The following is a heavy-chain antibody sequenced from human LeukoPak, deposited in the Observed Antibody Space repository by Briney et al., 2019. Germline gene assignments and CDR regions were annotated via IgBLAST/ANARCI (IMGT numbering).Heavy chain of an antibody. Sequence: PGRSLRLSCAASGFTFSSYGMHRVRQAPGKGLEWVAVISYDGSNKYYADSVKGRFTISRDNSKNTLYLQMNSLRAEDTAVYYCAKGSGIAAAGTLCDYWGQGTLVTVSS. CDR2: ISYDGSNK. J-gene: IGHJ4*02. CDR1: GFTFSSYG. D-gene: IGHD6-13*01. V-gene: IGHV3-30*18. CDR3: AKGSGIAAAGTLCDY.